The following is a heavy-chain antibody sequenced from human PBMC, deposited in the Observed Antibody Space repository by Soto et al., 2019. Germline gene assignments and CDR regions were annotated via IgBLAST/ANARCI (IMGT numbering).Heavy chain of an antibody. Sequence: GGSLRLSCAASGFTFSSYGMHWVCQAPGKGLEWVAVIWYDGSNKYYADSVKGRFTISRDNSKNTLYLQMNSLRAEDTAVYYCARSGALRYFDWLHYDYWGQGTLVTVSS. J-gene: IGHJ4*02. CDR2: IWYDGSNK. CDR1: GFTFSSYG. CDR3: ARSGALRYFDWLHYDY. V-gene: IGHV3-33*01. D-gene: IGHD3-9*01.